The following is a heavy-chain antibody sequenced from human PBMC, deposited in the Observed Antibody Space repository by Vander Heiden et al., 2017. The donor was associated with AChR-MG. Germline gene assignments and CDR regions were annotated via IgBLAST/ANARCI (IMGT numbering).Heavy chain of an antibody. CDR1: GCSMNGSSYY. Sequence: QLPLQESGPGLVKPSETLPLTCNVSGCSMNGSSYYLGWIRQPPGKGLEWIGSIYHSGNTYYNPSLKKRLTMSVDVSKSQFSLKVTSVTAADTSIYYCARHRGSGGRYYMDVWGKGTTVTVSS. CDR2: IYHSGNT. V-gene: IGHV4-39*01. J-gene: IGHJ6*03. D-gene: IGHD2-15*01. CDR3: ARHRGSGGRYYMDV.